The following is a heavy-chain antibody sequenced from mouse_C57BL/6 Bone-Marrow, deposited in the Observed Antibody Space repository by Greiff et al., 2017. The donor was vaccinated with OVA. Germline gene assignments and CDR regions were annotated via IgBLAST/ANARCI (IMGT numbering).Heavy chain of an antibody. CDR1: GYTFTSYG. CDR2: IYPRSGNT. J-gene: IGHJ3*01. Sequence: VQLQQSGAELARPGASVKLSCKASGYTFTSYGISWVKQRPGQGLEWIGEIYPRSGNTYYNEKFKGKATLTADKTSSTAYMELRRLTSEDSAVYFCASNDGYYFAWFAYWGQGTLVTVSA. D-gene: IGHD2-3*01. CDR3: ASNDGYYFAWFAY. V-gene: IGHV1-81*01.